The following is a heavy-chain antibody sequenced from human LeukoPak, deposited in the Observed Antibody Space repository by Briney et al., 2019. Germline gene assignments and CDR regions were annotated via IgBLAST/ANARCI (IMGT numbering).Heavy chain of an antibody. V-gene: IGHV3-48*01. J-gene: IGHJ4*01. Sequence: GGSLRLSCVASGFTFSTYSFNWVRQAPGKGLEWVSYISNDDIFYADSVKGRFTISRDNAKTSLFLQMNSLRAEDTAIYYCARGSDWSFGYLGQGNLVTVFS. CDR3: ARGSDWSFGY. CDR2: ISNDDI. CDR1: GFTFSTYS. D-gene: IGHD3-9*01.